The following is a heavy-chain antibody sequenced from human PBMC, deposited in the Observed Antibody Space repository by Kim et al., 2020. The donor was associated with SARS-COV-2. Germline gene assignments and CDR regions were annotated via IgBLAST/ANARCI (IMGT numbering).Heavy chain of an antibody. D-gene: IGHD6-13*01. CDR2: IHAANGKT. CDR3: ARDEAD. J-gene: IGHJ4*02. CDR1: GYTFSNIK. V-gene: IGHV1-3*01. Sequence: ASVKVSCKASGYTFSNIKIHWVRQAPGQGLEWMGWIHAANGKTIYSEKFHDRITITTDTSASTAYLELGSLRSEDMAVYYCARDEADWGQGTLVTVSS.